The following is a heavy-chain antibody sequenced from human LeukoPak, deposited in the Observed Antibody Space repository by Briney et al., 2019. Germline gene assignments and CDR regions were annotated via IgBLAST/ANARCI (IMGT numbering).Heavy chain of an antibody. CDR1: GGSISSYY. J-gene: IGHJ4*02. CDR3: ARGPKGYGSDY. CDR2: IYYSGST. D-gene: IGHD3-10*01. V-gene: IGHV4-59*08. Sequence: SETLSLTCTVSGGSISSYYWSWIRQPPGKGLEWIGYIYYSGSTNYNPSLKSRVTMSVDTSKNQFSLKLSSVTAADTAVYYCARGPKGYGSDYWGQGTLVTVSS.